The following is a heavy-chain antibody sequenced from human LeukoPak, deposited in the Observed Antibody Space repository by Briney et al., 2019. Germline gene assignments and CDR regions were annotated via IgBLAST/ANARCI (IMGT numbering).Heavy chain of an antibody. D-gene: IGHD3-22*01. CDR2: IYYSVST. J-gene: IGHJ4*02. CDR1: AGSISSYY. Sequence: SETLSLTCTVSAGSISSYYWSWIRQPPGKGLEWIGYIYYSVSTNYNPSLKSRVTITVDQYKSQFSLKLSSVTAADAAVYYCASALYSSGYYYPFDYWGQGTLVTVSS. V-gene: IGHV4-59*01. CDR3: ASALYSSGYYYPFDY.